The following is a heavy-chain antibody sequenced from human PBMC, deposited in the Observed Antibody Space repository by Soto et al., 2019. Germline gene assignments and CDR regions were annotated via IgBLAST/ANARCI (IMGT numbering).Heavy chain of an antibody. CDR1: GFTFSSYA. CDR2: ISYDGNNK. J-gene: IGHJ4*02. Sequence: QVPLVESGGGVVQPGRSLRLSCAASGFTFSSYAVNWVRQAPGKGLDWVAVISYDGNNKYYADSVKGRFTISRDNSKNAVYLQMNSLRVEDTAVYYCARTLIGSSCYTNAYWCQGTLVSVSS. CDR3: ARTLIGSSCYTNAY. V-gene: IGHV3-30-3*01. D-gene: IGHD6-13*01.